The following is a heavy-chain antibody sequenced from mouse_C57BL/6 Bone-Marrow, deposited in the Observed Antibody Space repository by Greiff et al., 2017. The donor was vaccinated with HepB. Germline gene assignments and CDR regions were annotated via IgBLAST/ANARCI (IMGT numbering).Heavy chain of an antibody. Sequence: QVQLKQSGPELVKPGASVKISCKASGYAFSSSWMNWVKQRPGKGLEWIGRIYPGDGDTNYNGKFKGKATLTADKSSSTAYMQLRSLTSEDSAVYFCARSGYYGSSTWFAYWGQGTLVTVSA. J-gene: IGHJ3*01. CDR3: ARSGYYGSSTWFAY. V-gene: IGHV1-82*01. CDR1: GYAFSSSW. CDR2: IYPGDGDT. D-gene: IGHD1-1*01.